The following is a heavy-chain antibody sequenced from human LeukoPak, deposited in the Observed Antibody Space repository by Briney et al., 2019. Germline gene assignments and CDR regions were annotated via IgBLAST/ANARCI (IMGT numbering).Heavy chain of an antibody. V-gene: IGHV4-39*01. Sequence: SETLSLTCTVSGGSIGTSDYYWGWIRQPPGKGLEWIASIHYSGGTYFNPSLKSRVSISVDTSRNEFSLKVTSVTAADTAVYYCARSCGSTSCSDGDWFDPWGQGTLVTVSS. CDR3: ARSCGSTSCSDGDWFDP. CDR2: IHYSGGT. CDR1: GGSIGTSDYY. D-gene: IGHD2-2*01. J-gene: IGHJ5*02.